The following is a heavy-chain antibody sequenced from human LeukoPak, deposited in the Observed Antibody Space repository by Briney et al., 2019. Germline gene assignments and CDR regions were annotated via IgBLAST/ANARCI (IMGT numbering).Heavy chain of an antibody. CDR3: ARLRVTTGFDY. CDR2: IYYSVIT. V-gene: IGHV4-39*01. D-gene: IGHD2-21*02. CDR1: DGSITRSSYY. J-gene: IGHJ4*02. Sequence: SETLSLTCTVSDGSITRSSYYWGWIRQTPGEGLDWGGSIYYSVITYYNPSLQGRVTMSVDTSKNQFSLKLNSVTVADTAVYYCARLRVTTGFDYWDQGIPVTVSS.